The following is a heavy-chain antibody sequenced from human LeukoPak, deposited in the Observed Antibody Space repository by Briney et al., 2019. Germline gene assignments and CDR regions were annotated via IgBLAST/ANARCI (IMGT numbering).Heavy chain of an antibody. Sequence: PGGSLKLSCVGSGFSFSTYWMSWVRQAPGKGLEWVANIKEDGSEKYYVDSVKGRFTISRDNAKNSLYLQMNSLRAEDTAVYYCARVLYYDSSGAPLDYWGQGTLVTVSS. CDR3: ARVLYYDSSGAPLDY. J-gene: IGHJ4*02. V-gene: IGHV3-7*01. CDR1: GFSFSTYW. D-gene: IGHD3-22*01. CDR2: IKEDGSEK.